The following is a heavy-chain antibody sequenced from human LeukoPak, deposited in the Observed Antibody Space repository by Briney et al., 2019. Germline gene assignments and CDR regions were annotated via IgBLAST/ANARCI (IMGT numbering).Heavy chain of an antibody. J-gene: IGHJ3*02. Sequence: SETLSLTCTVSGGSISSYYWSWIRQTPGKGLEWIGNIFYSGGTYYSPSLTSRVTISLDTSRNQFSLRLNSVTAADTAVYYCAKSNGYGLVDIWGQGTMVTVSS. CDR1: GGSISSYY. CDR2: IFYSGGT. CDR3: AKSNGYGLVDI. V-gene: IGHV4-59*04. D-gene: IGHD3-10*01.